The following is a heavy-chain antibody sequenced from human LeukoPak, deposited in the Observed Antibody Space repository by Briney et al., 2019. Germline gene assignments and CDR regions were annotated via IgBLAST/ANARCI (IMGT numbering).Heavy chain of an antibody. D-gene: IGHD7-27*01. J-gene: IGHJ5*02. CDR3: ARVGHYSNWGTQWFDP. Sequence: SETLSLTCTVSGASISSSIYYWSWIRQPPGKGLEWIGTAYYTGGTYYNPSLNRRVTISVDTSKDQFSLKLTSVTAADTAVYFCARVGHYSNWGTQWFDPWGRGTLVTVSS. V-gene: IGHV4-39*07. CDR1: GASISSSIYY. CDR2: AYYTGGT.